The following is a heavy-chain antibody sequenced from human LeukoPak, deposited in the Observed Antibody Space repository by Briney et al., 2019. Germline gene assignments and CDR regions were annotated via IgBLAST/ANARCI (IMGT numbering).Heavy chain of an antibody. Sequence: GGSLRLSCAASGFTFSSYAMSWVRQAPAKGLEWVSAISGSGGSTYYADSVKGRFTISRDNSKNTLYLQMNSLRAEDTAVYYCAKAQLELRFGGANYYMDVWGKGTTVTVSS. D-gene: IGHD1-7*01. CDR1: GFTFSSYA. V-gene: IGHV3-23*01. CDR2: ISGSGGST. CDR3: AKAQLELRFGGANYYMDV. J-gene: IGHJ6*03.